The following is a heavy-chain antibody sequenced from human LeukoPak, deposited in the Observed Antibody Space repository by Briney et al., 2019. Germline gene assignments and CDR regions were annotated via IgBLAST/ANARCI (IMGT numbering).Heavy chain of an antibody. CDR1: GYTFTSYG. CDR2: ISAYNGNT. D-gene: IGHD3-22*01. V-gene: IGHV1-18*01. Sequence: ASVKVSCKASGYTFTSYGISWVRQAPGQGLEWMGWISAYNGNTNYAQKLQGRVTMTTDTSTSTAYMELRSLRSDDTAVYYCARDESDPDSSESDAFDIWGQGTMVTVSS. J-gene: IGHJ3*02. CDR3: ARDESDPDSSESDAFDI.